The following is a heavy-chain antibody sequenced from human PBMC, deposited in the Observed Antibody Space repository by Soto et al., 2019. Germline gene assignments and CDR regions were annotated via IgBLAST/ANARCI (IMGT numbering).Heavy chain of an antibody. CDR1: GFSFSDYE. J-gene: IGHJ6*02. V-gene: IGHV3-48*03. D-gene: IGHD3-10*01. CDR2: ISFSGSTI. Sequence: VGSLRLSCAASGFSFSDYEMNWVRQAPGKGLEWIAHISFSGSTIYYADSVKGRFSISRDNSKNFLYLQMSGLRADHSVVYYCSRGAGFFYGVDVWGLGTTVTASS. CDR3: SRGAGFFYGVDV.